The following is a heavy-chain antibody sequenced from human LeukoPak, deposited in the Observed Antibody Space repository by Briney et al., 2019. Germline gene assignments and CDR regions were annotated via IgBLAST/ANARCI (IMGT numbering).Heavy chain of an antibody. D-gene: IGHD6-19*01. V-gene: IGHV3-30*02. CDR2: IRYDGSNK. CDR1: GFTFSSYA. J-gene: IGHJ4*02. Sequence: GGSLRLSCAASGFTFSSYAMSWVRQAPGKGLEWVAFIRYDGSNKYYADSVKGRFTISRDNSKNTLYLQMNSLRAEDTAVYYCAKDRQWLEYYFDYWGQGALVTVSS. CDR3: AKDRQWLEYYFDY.